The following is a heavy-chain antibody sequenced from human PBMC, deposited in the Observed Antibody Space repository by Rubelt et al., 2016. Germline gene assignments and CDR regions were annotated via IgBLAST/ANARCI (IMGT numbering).Heavy chain of an antibody. V-gene: IGHV1-69*06. Sequence: QVQLVQSGAEVKKPGSSVKVSCKASGGTFSSYAISWVRQAPGQGLEWMGGIIPIFGTANYAQKFQGRVTITADKSTSTAYMELSSLRSEDTAVYYCARGALITVLLWFGESDFDYWGQGTLVTVSS. J-gene: IGHJ4*02. CDR2: IIPIFGTA. CDR3: ARGALITVLLWFGESDFDY. D-gene: IGHD3-10*01. CDR1: GGTFSSYA.